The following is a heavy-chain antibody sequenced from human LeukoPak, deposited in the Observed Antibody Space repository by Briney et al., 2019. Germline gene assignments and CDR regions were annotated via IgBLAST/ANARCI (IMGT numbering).Heavy chain of an antibody. D-gene: IGHD3-10*01. CDR3: ARDKSGRSMVRGAINFWFDP. V-gene: IGHV1-18*01. CDR1: GYTFTMYG. J-gene: IGHJ5*02. Sequence: ASVRVSCMASGYTFTMYGISWGRQAPGQGGGWMGWISAYNGNTHYPQKLQGPLIIPTDPSTPTPYIELRSLRPHDPAVYYCARDKSGRSMVRGAINFWFDPWGQGTLVTVSS. CDR2: ISAYNGNT.